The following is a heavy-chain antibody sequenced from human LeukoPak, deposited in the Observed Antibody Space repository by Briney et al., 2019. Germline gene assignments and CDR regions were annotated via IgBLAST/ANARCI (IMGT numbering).Heavy chain of an antibody. CDR1: GFTFSSYA. CDR3: ARATLAYCGGDCNL. J-gene: IGHJ4*02. CDR2: ISGSGGST. Sequence: GGSLRLSCAASGFTFSSYAMSWVRQAPGKGLEWVSAISGSGGSTYYADSVKGRFTISRDNSKNTLYLQMNSLRAEDTAVYYCARATLAYCGGDCNLWGQGTLVTVSS. V-gene: IGHV3-23*01. D-gene: IGHD2-21*02.